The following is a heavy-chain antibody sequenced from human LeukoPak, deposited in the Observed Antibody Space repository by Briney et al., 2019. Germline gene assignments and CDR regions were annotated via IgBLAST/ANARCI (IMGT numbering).Heavy chain of an antibody. V-gene: IGHV3-7*01. Sequence: GGSLRLSCAASGFHLADYWMTWVRQPPGKGLECVANKKKDGSEKYYLDSVRGRFTVSRDNAKNTLYLQMNSLRAEDTAVYYCTTGYRGGSVAWGQGTQGTVSS. CDR1: GFHLADYW. D-gene: IGHD5-24*01. J-gene: IGHJ4*02. CDR3: TTGYRGGSVA. CDR2: KKKDGSEK.